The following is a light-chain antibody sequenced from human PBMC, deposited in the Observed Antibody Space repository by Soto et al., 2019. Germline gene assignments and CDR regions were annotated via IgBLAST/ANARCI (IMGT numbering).Light chain of an antibody. V-gene: IGKV4-1*01. CDR1: QSVLYSSNNKNY. J-gene: IGKJ2*01. Sequence: DIVMTQSPDSLAVSLGERATINCRSSQSVLYSSNNKNYLAWYQQKPGHPPKLLIYWTSTRESGVPDRFSGSGSGTDFTLTICSLQAEDVAVYYCHQYYSLPYTFGQGTKLEIK. CDR3: HQYYSLPYT. CDR2: WTS.